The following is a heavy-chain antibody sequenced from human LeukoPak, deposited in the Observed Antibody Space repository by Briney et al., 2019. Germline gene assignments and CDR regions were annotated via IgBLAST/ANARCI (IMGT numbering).Heavy chain of an antibody. CDR1: GYTFTSYY. CDR2: INPSGGST. CDR3: AREGVAVAGPNYYYYYMDV. V-gene: IGHV1-46*01. J-gene: IGHJ6*03. D-gene: IGHD6-19*01. Sequence: GASVKVSCKASGYTFTSYYMHWVRQAPGQGLEWMGIINPSGGSTSYAQKFQGRVTMTRDTSTSTVYMELSSLRSEDTAVYYCAREGVAVAGPNYYYYYMDVWGKGTTVTISS.